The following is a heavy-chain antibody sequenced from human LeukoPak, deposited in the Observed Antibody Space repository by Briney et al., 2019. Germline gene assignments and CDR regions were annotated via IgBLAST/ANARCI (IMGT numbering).Heavy chain of an antibody. CDR1: GYTFTIYY. Sequence: ASVKVSCKASGYTFTIYYIHWVRQAPGQGLEWMGWVNPYSGATNYAQKFQGRVTMTRDTSISTAYMELSRMRSDDTAVYYCAGENFPGRGSARWFAPGGQETRVTVS. J-gene: IGHJ5*02. CDR3: AGENFPGRGSARWFAP. CDR2: VNPYSGAT. V-gene: IGHV1-2*02. D-gene: IGHD3-16*01.